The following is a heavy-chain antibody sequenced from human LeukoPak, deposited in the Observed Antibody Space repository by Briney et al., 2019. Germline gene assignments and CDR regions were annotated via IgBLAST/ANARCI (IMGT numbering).Heavy chain of an antibody. Sequence: PGGSLRLSCAASGFTFSNAWMSWVRQAPGKGLEWVVRIKSKTDGGTTDYAAPVKGRFTISRDNSRNMLYLQMNSLRAEDTAVYYSTRDWNDLDYWGQGTLVTVSS. CDR3: TRDWNDLDY. CDR2: IKSKTDGGTT. D-gene: IGHD1-1*01. V-gene: IGHV3-15*01. J-gene: IGHJ4*02. CDR1: GFTFSNAW.